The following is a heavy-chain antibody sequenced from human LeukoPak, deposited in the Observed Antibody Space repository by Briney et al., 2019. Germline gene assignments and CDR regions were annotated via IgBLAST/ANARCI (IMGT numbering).Heavy chain of an antibody. CDR1: GFTFSDYW. V-gene: IGHV3-7*03. D-gene: IGHD6-13*01. J-gene: IGHJ5*02. Sequence: PGGSLRLSCAASGFTFSDYWMSWVRQAPGKGLEWVANIKPDGSEKYYVDSVKGRFTISRDNAKNSLYLQMNSLRAEDTAVYFCAKDQGMAAAGTNSNWFDPWGQGTLVTVSS. CDR3: AKDQGMAAAGTNSNWFDP. CDR2: IKPDGSEK.